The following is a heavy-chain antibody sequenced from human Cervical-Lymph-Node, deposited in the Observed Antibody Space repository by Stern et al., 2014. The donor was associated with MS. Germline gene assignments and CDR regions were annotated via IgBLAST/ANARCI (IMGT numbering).Heavy chain of an antibody. CDR1: GFTFSSYG. CDR3: AKDGSGWYGDTPGSFDY. D-gene: IGHD6-19*01. J-gene: IGHJ4*02. CDR2: ISYAGSNK. V-gene: IGHV3-30*18. Sequence: VQLVESGGGVVQPGRSLRLSCAASGFTFSSYGMHWVRQAPGKGLEWAAVISYAGSNKYYAASVKGRFTISRDNSKNTLYLQMNSLRAEDTAVYYCAKDGSGWYGDTPGSFDYWGQGTLVTVSS.